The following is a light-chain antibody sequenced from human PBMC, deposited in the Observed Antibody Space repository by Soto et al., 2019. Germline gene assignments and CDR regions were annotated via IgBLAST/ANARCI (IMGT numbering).Light chain of an antibody. V-gene: IGKV1-6*01. Sequence: AIQMTQSPSSLSASVGDTVTFTCRASQAISNDLGWFQQRPGKPPKLLIYGISILQTGVPSRFSGSGSGTDFTHSIAGLQPEDFATYYCQHDALFPYSFGQGTRLEI. CDR3: QHDALFPYS. CDR2: GIS. CDR1: QAISND. J-gene: IGKJ2*03.